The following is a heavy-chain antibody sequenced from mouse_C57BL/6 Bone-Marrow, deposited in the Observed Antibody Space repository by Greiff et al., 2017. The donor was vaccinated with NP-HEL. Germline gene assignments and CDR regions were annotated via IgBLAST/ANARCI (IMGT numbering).Heavy chain of an antibody. Sequence: EVKLQESGPGLVKPSQTVFLTCTVTGISITTGNYRWSWIRQFPGNKLEWIGYIYYSGTITINPFLTSRTTITRDTPKNQFFLEMNSLTAEDTATYYCAREGGYDEYYFDYWGQGTTLTVSS. J-gene: IGHJ2*01. CDR2: IYYSGTI. D-gene: IGHD2-2*01. V-gene: IGHV3-5*01. CDR1: GISITTGNYR. CDR3: AREGGYDEYYFDY.